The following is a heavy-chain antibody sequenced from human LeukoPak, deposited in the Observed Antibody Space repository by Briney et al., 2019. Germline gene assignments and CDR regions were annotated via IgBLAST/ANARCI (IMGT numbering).Heavy chain of an antibody. J-gene: IGHJ5*01. CDR2: IYTGGST. CDR3: AKDLGINTGWCGFDS. Sequence: PSETLSLTCSVSGDFSDIDYLSWIRQPAGKGLEWIGRIYTGGSTNYNPSLKTRVSMSLDKSKKEVSLNLTSVTAADTAVYYCAKDLGINTGWCGFDSWGQRTLVTDSS. V-gene: IGHV4-4*07. D-gene: IGHD6-19*01. CDR1: GDFSDIDY.